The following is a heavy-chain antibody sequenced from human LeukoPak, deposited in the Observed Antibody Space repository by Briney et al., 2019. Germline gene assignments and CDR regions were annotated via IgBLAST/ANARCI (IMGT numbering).Heavy chain of an antibody. Sequence: KPSETLSLTCTVSGASISSGSYHWGWIRQPPGKGLEWIGSIYYSGSTYYNPSLKSRVTISVDTSKNQFSLKLSSVTAADTAVYYCARDRILGARFDPWGQGTLVTVSS. CDR2: IYYSGST. J-gene: IGHJ5*02. V-gene: IGHV4-39*07. D-gene: IGHD1-26*01. CDR1: GASISSGSYH. CDR3: ARDRILGARFDP.